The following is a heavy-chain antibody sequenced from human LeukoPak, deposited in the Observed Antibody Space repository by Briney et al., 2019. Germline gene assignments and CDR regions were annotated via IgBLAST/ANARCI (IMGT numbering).Heavy chain of an antibody. CDR1: GYTFTSYG. V-gene: IGHV1-18*01. Sequence: GASVKVSCKASGYTFTSYGISWVRQAPGQGLEWMGWISAYNGNTNYAQKLQGRVTMTTDTSTSTAYMELRSLRSDDTAVYYCARVSDDSSGYYYSFYYYYGMDVWGQGTTVTVSS. CDR2: ISAYNGNT. D-gene: IGHD3-22*01. J-gene: IGHJ6*02. CDR3: ARVSDDSSGYYYSFYYYYGMDV.